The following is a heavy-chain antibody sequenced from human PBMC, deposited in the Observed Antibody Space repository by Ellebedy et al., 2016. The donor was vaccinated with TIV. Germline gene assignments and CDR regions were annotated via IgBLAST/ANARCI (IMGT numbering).Heavy chain of an antibody. CDR1: GGSISSYY. V-gene: IGHV4-59*01. CDR2: IYYNGST. CDR3: ARTYSSGWYDWFDP. D-gene: IGHD6-19*01. Sequence: SETLSLXCTVSGGSISSYYWSWIRQPPGKGLEWIGYIYYNGSTNYNPSLKSRVTISVDTSKNQFSLKLSSVTAADTAVYYCARTYSSGWYDWFDPWGQGTLVTVSS. J-gene: IGHJ5*02.